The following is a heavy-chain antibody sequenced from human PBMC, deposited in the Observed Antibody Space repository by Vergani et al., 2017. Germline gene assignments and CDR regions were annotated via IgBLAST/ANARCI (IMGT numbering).Heavy chain of an antibody. V-gene: IGHV3-23*01. CDR3: ARLFDYYYGMDV. CDR1: GFTFSSYA. D-gene: IGHD2-21*01. Sequence: EVQLLESGGGLVQPGGSLRLSCAASGFTFSSYAMSWVRQAPGKGLEWVSAISGSGGSTYYADSVKGRFTISRDNSKNTLYLQMNSLRAEDTAVYYCARLFDYYYGMDVWGQGTTVTVSS. J-gene: IGHJ6*02. CDR2: ISGSGGST.